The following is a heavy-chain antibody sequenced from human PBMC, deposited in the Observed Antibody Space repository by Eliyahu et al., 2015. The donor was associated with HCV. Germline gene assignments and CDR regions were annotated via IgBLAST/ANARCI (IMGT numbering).Heavy chain of an antibody. V-gene: IGHV3-23*01. CDR3: AKVRSLVGQHVLVLTAFDV. CDR1: GFKFDIYG. D-gene: IGHD3-22*01. CDR2: ISGSGRAT. Sequence: DVKLLESGGNSVQPGGSLRLSCEASGFKFDIYGXAWVRQAPGKGPEWVSGISGSGRATHYADSVEGRFVVSRDNSKKTLYLQMNSLTVEDTALYYCAKVRSLVGQHVLVLTAFDVWGQGTKVTVSS. J-gene: IGHJ3*01.